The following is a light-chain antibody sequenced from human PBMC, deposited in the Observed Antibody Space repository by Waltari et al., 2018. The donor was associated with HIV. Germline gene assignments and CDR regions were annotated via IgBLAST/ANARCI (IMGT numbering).Light chain of an antibody. CDR1: TSNIGNNY. J-gene: IGLJ1*01. CDR2: DNN. V-gene: IGLV1-51*01. CDR3: GTWDSNLNTYV. Sequence: QSVLTQPPSVSAAPGQRIAISCSGATSNIGNNYVSWYQQFPEIAPHFVIYDNNRRPSEIPDRFAGAKSGTSATLDISGLQTGDEADYYCGTWDSNLNTYVFGSGTKVTVL.